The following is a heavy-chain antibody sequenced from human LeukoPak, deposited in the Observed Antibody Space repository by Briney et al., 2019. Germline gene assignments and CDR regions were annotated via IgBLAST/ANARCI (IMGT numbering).Heavy chain of an antibody. CDR2: IYHSGST. CDR3: ARGLVNGSGSYYGY. CDR1: GGLNTHYY. D-gene: IGHD3-10*01. Sequence: SETLSLTCSVSGGLNTHYYWSWIRQPPGKGLEWLGYIYHSGSTKLNPSLNSRVTISVVPSKNHFSPKLSPVTAADTAVYYCARGLVNGSGSYYGYWGQGTLVTVSS. V-gene: IGHV4-59*01. J-gene: IGHJ4*02.